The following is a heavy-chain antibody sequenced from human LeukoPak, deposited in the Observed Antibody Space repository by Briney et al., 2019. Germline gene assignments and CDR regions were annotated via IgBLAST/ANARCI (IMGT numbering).Heavy chain of an antibody. D-gene: IGHD3-9*01. J-gene: IGHJ4*02. CDR3: AKPRLVIQIFDY. V-gene: IGHV3-23*01. Sequence: GGSLRLSCAASRFTFNSYAMSWVRQAPGKGLEWVSAISGSGGSTYYADSVKGRFTISRDNSKNTLYLQMNSLRAEDTAVYYCAKPRLVIQIFDYWGQGTLVTVSS. CDR2: ISGSGGST. CDR1: RFTFNSYA.